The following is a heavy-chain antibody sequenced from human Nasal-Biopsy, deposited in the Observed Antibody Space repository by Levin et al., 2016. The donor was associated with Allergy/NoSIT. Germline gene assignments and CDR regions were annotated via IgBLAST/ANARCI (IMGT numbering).Heavy chain of an antibody. CDR2: INPKGGSA. Sequence: ASVKVSCKTSGYTFTNYYINWVRQAPGHGLEWMGVINPKGGSASHAQKFQDRVTMTSDTSTSTVYMELSDLRSDDTAVYYCARDRGIQLWPPAFVTRNFYGMDVWGQGTTVSVSS. J-gene: IGHJ6*02. D-gene: IGHD5-18*01. V-gene: IGHV1-46*01. CDR1: GYTFTNYY. CDR3: ARDRGIQLWPPAFVTRNFYGMDV.